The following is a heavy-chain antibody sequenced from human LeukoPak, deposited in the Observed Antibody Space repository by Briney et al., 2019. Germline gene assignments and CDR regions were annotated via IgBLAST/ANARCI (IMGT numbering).Heavy chain of an antibody. CDR3: ARNYGDYRSDFYYYYYMDV. D-gene: IGHD4-17*01. J-gene: IGHJ6*03. V-gene: IGHV1-2*02. CDR2: INPNSGGT. CDR1: GYTFTGYY. Sequence: GASVKVSCKSSGYTFTGYYMHWVRQAPGQGLEWMGWINPNSGGTNYAQKFQGRVTMTRDTYISTAYMELSRLRSDDTAVYYCARNYGDYRSDFYYYYYMDVWGKGTTVTVSS.